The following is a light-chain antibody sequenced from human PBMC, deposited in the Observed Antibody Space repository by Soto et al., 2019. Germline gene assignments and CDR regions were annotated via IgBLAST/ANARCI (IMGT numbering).Light chain of an antibody. V-gene: IGKV3-20*01. CDR3: QQYGSFWT. J-gene: IGKJ1*01. CDR1: QSVTSY. CDR2: DAS. Sequence: EIVFTQSPATLSLSPGERATLSCRASQSVTSYLAWYQQRPGQAPRLLINDASRRATGIPDRFSGGGSGTDFALTISRLEPEDFAVYYCQQYGSFWTFGQGTKVDI.